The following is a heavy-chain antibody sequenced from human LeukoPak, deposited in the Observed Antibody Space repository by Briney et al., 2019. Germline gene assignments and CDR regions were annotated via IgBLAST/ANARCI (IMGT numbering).Heavy chain of an antibody. J-gene: IGHJ6*03. CDR3: ARDKYCSSTSCYRADYYYYMDV. V-gene: IGHV3-48*03. CDR2: ISSSGSTI. D-gene: IGHD2-2*01. CDR1: GFTFSSYE. Sequence: GGSLRLSCAASGFTFSSYEMNWVRQAPGKGLEWVSYISSSGSTIYYADSVKGRFTISRDNAKNSLYLQMNSLRAEDTAVYYCARDKYCSSTSCYRADYYYYMDVWGKGTTVTVSS.